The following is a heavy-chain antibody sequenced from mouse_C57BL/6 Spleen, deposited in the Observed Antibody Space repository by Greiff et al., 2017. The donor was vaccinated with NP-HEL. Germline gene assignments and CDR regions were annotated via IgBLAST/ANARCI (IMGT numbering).Heavy chain of an antibody. J-gene: IGHJ4*01. V-gene: IGHV3-6*01. CDR1: GYSITSGYY. D-gene: IGHD2-4*01. CDR3: AREGGGDYDAYAMDY. CDR2: ISYDGSN. Sequence: EVQLQQSGPGLVKPSQSLSLTCSVTGYSITSGYYWNWIRQFPGNKLEWMGYISYDGSNNYNPSLTNRISITRDTSKNQFFLKLNSVTTEDTATYDCAREGGGDYDAYAMDYWGQGTSVTVSS.